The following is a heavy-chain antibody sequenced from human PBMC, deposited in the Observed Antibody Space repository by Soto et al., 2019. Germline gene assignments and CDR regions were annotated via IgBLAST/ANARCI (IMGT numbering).Heavy chain of an antibody. Sequence: SETLSLTCTVSGVSISGHYWNWIRQPPGKGLEWIGYIHSIGSTNYNPSPKSRVTMSVDTSNNEFSLKLSSVTAADTAVYYCARNYGYNSGWFPFDYWGQGTLVTVSS. CDR2: IHSIGST. CDR3: ARNYGYNSGWFPFDY. D-gene: IGHD6-19*01. V-gene: IGHV4-59*11. CDR1: GVSISGHY. J-gene: IGHJ4*02.